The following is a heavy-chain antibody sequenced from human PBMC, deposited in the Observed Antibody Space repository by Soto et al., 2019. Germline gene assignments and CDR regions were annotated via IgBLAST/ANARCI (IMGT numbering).Heavy chain of an antibody. V-gene: IGHV4-59*11. CDR2: IHDSGDT. D-gene: IGHD4-4*01. CDR1: GGSNSSHY. Sequence: QVQLQEAGPGLVKPSETLSLTCTVSGGSNSSHYWNWIRQSPGKGLEWIGHIHDSGDTNYNPSLRSRVSISLETSKKQFSLRVNSLTAADTAVYFCARSTVRHAFDIWGQGIVVAVSS. J-gene: IGHJ3*02. CDR3: ARSTVRHAFDI.